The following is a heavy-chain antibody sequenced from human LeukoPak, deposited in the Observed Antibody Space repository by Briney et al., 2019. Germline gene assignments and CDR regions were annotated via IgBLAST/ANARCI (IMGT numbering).Heavy chain of an antibody. CDR3: ARGPFTGFKDSYGDQYYFDY. Sequence: GASVKVSCKASGYTFTSYDINWVRQATGQGLEWRGWMNPNSGNTGYAQKFQGRVTMTRNTSISTAYMELSSLRSEDTAVYYCARGPFTGFKDSYGDQYYFDYWGQGPLVTVSS. CDR2: MNPNSGNT. V-gene: IGHV1-8*01. D-gene: IGHD5-18*01. J-gene: IGHJ4*02. CDR1: GYTFTSYD.